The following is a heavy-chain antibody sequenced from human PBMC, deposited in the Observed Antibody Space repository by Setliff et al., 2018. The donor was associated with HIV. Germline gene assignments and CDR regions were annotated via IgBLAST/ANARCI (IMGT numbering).Heavy chain of an antibody. D-gene: IGHD6-6*01. CDR3: ASEAWTSYRSASGYYYYYMDV. V-gene: IGHV4-61*08. CDR2: IDYSGTT. CDR1: GDSVSSAGYY. J-gene: IGHJ6*03. Sequence: SETLSLTCTVSGDSVSSAGYYWSWIRQPPGKGLEWIGYIDYSGTTKYNPSLKSRVTISVDTYKNQFSLKVSSVAAADTAVYYCASEAWTSYRSASGYYYYYMDVWGKGTTVTVSS.